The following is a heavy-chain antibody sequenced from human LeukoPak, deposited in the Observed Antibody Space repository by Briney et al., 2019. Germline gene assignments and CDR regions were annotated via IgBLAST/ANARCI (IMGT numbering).Heavy chain of an antibody. Sequence: PSETLSLTCTVSGGLISISTYYWGWIRQPPGKGLEWIGSIYYSGTTHYNPSLKSRVTIAVDTSKNQFSLKLSSVTAADTAVYYCARVSYDSSGYCFDYWGQGTLVTVSS. CDR3: ARVSYDSSGYCFDY. V-gene: IGHV4-39*07. CDR2: IYYSGTT. CDR1: GGLISISTYY. D-gene: IGHD3-22*01. J-gene: IGHJ4*02.